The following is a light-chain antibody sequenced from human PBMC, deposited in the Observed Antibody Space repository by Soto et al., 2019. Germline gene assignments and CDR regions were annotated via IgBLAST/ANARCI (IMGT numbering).Light chain of an antibody. CDR3: QQSYSTPLT. J-gene: IGKJ4*01. Sequence: DIQMTQSPSSLSASVGDRVTITCRASQSISGYLNWYQQKPGKAPKLLIYAASSLQSGVPSRFSGSGSGTDFTLTISSLQPEDFATYYCQQSYSTPLTFGGATKVEIK. CDR2: AAS. CDR1: QSISGY. V-gene: IGKV1-39*01.